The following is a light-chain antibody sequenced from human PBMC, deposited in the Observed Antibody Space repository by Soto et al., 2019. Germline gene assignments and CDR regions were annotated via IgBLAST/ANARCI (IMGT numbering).Light chain of an antibody. Sequence: QSALTQPPSVSGAPGQRVTISCAGSSSNIGAGYDVHWYQQLPGTAPKLLIYGNSNRPSGVPDRFSGSKSGTSASLAITGLQAEDEADYYCQSYDSSLSVNAVFGGGTQLTVL. CDR2: GNS. CDR3: QSYDSSLSVNAV. V-gene: IGLV1-40*01. J-gene: IGLJ7*01. CDR1: SSNIGAGYD.